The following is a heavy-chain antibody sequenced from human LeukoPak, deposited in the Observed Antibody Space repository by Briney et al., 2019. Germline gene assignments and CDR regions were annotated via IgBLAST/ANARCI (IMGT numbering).Heavy chain of an antibody. V-gene: IGHV4-4*02. CDR1: GFSFNNYW. CDR3: ARDLAVAGTNYFDF. CDR2: VFHSGST. Sequence: LSCAASGFSFNNYWMNWVRQPPGKGLEWIGEVFHSGSTNFNPSLKSRVTISIDKSKNQFSLEVTSVTAADTAIYYCARDLAVAGTNYFDFWGQGVLVTVSS. D-gene: IGHD6-19*01. J-gene: IGHJ4*02.